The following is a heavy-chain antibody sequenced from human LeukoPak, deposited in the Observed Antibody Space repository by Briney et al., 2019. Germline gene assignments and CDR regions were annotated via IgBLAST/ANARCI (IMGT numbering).Heavy chain of an antibody. CDR1: GYSISSGYY. D-gene: IGHD4-17*01. V-gene: IGHV4-38-2*01. CDR2: IYHSGNT. J-gene: IGHJ6*04. Sequence: SETLSLTCVVSGYSISSGYYWGWIRQPPGKGLEWIGSIYHSGNTYYNPSLKSRVTISVDTSKNQFSLKLSFVTAADTAVYNCARHGDYYYYGMDVWGKGTTVTVSS. CDR3: ARHGDYYYYGMDV.